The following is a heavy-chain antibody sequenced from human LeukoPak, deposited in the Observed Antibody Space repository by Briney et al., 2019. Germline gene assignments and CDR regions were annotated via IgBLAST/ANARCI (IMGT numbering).Heavy chain of an antibody. CDR3: ARLGASYYYDSSGYYS. CDR1: GGTFSSYA. V-gene: IGHV1-69*13. J-gene: IGHJ4*02. Sequence: ASVKVSCKASGGTFSSYAISWVRQAPGQGLEWMGGIIPIFGTANYAQKFQGRVTITADESTSTAYMELSSLRSEDTAVYYCARLGASYYYDSSGYYSWGQGTLVTVSS. D-gene: IGHD3-22*01. CDR2: IIPIFGTA.